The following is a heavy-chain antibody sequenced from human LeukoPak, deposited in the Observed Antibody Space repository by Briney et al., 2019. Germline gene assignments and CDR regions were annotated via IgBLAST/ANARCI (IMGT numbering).Heavy chain of an antibody. CDR2: IYYSGST. CDR3: AREVGYCSGGSCYSYFDY. Sequence: SETLSLTCTVSGVSISSYCWSWIRQPPGKGLEWIGYIYYSGSTNYNASLTNRVTISVDTSKNQFSLKLSSVTAADTAVYYCAREVGYCSGGSCYSYFDYWGQGTLVTVSS. CDR1: GVSISSYC. D-gene: IGHD2-15*01. V-gene: IGHV4-59*01. J-gene: IGHJ4*02.